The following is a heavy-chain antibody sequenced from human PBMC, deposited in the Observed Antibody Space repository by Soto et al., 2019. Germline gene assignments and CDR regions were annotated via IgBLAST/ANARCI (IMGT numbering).Heavy chain of an antibody. CDR2: ISTYNGNT. J-gene: IGHJ4*02. CDR1: GYTFTSYG. CDR3: ARDPDPYSSSWSEFDY. Sequence: QVQLVQSGDEVKKPGASVKVSCKASGYTFTSYGISWVRQAPGQGLEWMGWISTYNGNTKYVQKFQDRVTMTTDTSTSTAYMELRSLRSDDTAVYYCARDPDPYSSSWSEFDYWGQGTLVTVSS. D-gene: IGHD6-13*01. V-gene: IGHV1-18*01.